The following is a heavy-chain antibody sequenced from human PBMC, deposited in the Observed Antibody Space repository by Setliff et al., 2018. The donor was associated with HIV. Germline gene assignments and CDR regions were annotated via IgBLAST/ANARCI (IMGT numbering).Heavy chain of an antibody. D-gene: IGHD3-3*01. Sequence: ASVKVSCKASGYTFTSYGISWVRPAPGQGLEWMGWISAYNGNTNYAQKLQGRVTMTTDTSTSTAYMELRSLRSDDTTVYYCANSQDWSGYYALDYWGQGTLVTVPQ. V-gene: IGHV1-18*01. CDR3: ANSQDWSGYYALDY. J-gene: IGHJ4*02. CDR1: GYTFTSYG. CDR2: ISAYNGNT.